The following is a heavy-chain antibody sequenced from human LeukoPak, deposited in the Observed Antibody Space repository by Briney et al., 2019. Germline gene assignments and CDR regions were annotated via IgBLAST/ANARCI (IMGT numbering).Heavy chain of an antibody. CDR1: GSSISSDYY. J-gene: IGHJ5*02. CDR2: IYHTGVT. Sequence: PSETLSLTCSVSGSSISSDYYWAWIRQPPGQGLEWIGSIYHTGVTYYKPSLKGRVSISLDASKNQFSLKVISVTAADTAIYYCARKKRFGDYGAWGQGTLVTVSS. CDR3: ARKKRFGDYGA. V-gene: IGHV4-38-2*02. D-gene: IGHD4-17*01.